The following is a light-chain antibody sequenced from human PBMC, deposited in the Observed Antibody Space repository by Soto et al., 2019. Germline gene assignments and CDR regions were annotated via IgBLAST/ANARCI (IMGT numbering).Light chain of an antibody. V-gene: IGKV1-6*01. CDR3: LQDSSYPRT. CDR1: QGIGTE. CDR2: GTS. Sequence: AIQMTQSPSSLSASVGDRVTITCRARQGIGTEVGWCQQRSGKAPKHLIYGTSTLLDGVPSRFSGSGSDTDFTLTISSLQPEDFATYYCLQDSSYPRTFGQGTKVEIK. J-gene: IGKJ1*01.